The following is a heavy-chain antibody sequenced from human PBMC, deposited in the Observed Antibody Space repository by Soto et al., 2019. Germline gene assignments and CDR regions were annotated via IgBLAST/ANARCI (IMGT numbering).Heavy chain of an antibody. CDR2: IYYSGST. Sequence: SETLSLTCTVSGGSISSSSYYWGWIRQPPGKGLEWIGSIYYSGSTYYNPSLKSRVTISVDTSKNQFSLKLSSVTAADTAVYYCARQYYDILTGYYSPYYYYYMDVWGKGTTVTVSS. CDR3: ARQYYDILTGYYSPYYYYYMDV. V-gene: IGHV4-39*01. J-gene: IGHJ6*03. CDR1: GGSISSSSYY. D-gene: IGHD3-9*01.